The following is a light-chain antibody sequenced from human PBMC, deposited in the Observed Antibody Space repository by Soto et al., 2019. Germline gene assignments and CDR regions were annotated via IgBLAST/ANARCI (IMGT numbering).Light chain of an antibody. CDR1: QSVVNYQ. Sequence: EVVLTQSPGTLSLSPGERATLSCRTSQSVVNYQLAWYRQKPGQAPRLLIYNTFHRATGIPDRFSGTGSETDFTLTISRLEPEDFAVYNCQQYGALPPTFGQGTRVEIK. V-gene: IGKV3-20*01. CDR3: QQYGALPPT. J-gene: IGKJ1*01. CDR2: NTF.